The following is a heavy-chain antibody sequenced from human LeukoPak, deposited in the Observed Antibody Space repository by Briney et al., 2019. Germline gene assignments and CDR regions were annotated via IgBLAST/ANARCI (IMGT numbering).Heavy chain of an antibody. CDR3: ARVTFRSNYGVRWFDP. V-gene: IGHV1-8*03. CDR1: GYTFTSYD. J-gene: IGHJ5*02. D-gene: IGHD4-11*01. CDR2: MNPNSGNT. Sequence: ASVKVTCKASGYTFTSYDINWVRQATGQGLEWMGWMNPNSGNTGYAQKFQGRVTITRNTSISTAYMELSSLRSEDTAVYYCARVTFRSNYGVRWFDPWGQGTLVTVSS.